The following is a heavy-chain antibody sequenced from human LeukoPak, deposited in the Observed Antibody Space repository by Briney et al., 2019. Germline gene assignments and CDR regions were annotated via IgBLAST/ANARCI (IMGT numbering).Heavy chain of an antibody. CDR1: GGTFNSYA. J-gene: IGHJ6*03. V-gene: IGHV1-69*05. Sequence: ASVKLSCKASGGTFNSYAISWVRQAPGQGLEWMGGIIPIFGTANNAQKFQGRVTITTDESTSTAYMELSSLRSEDTAVYYCASFRQYYYDSSGYYSYYYMDVWGKGTTVTVSS. CDR3: ASFRQYYYDSSGYYSYYYMDV. D-gene: IGHD3-22*01. CDR2: IIPIFGTA.